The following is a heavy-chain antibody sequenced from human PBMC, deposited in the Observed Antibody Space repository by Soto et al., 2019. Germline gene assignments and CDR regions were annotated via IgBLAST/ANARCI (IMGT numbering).Heavy chain of an antibody. CDR3: AKGGPDCASTTCYLLVAFDI. V-gene: IGHV3-74*01. CDR1: GFTFSSYW. J-gene: IGHJ3*02. Sequence: PGGSLRLSCAASGFTFSSYWMHWVRQAPGKGLVWVSGINGDGSTTTYADSVKGRFIISRDNAKNMLYLQMNSLTTEDTAVYYCAKGGPDCASTTCYLLVAFDIWGQGTMVTVSS. D-gene: IGHD2-2*01. CDR2: INGDGSTT.